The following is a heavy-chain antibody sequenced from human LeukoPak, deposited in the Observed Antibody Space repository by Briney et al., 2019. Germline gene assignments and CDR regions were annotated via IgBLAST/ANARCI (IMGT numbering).Heavy chain of an antibody. J-gene: IGHJ4*02. V-gene: IGHV1-69*13. CDR2: IIPIFGTA. CDR1: GGTFSSYA. Sequence: SVKVSCKASGGTFSSYAVSWVRQAPGQGLEWMGGIIPIFGTANYAQKFQGRVTITADESTSTAYMELSSLRSEDTAVYCCARLRRTAGTGFDYWGQGTLVTVSS. D-gene: IGHD6-13*01. CDR3: ARLRRTAGTGFDY.